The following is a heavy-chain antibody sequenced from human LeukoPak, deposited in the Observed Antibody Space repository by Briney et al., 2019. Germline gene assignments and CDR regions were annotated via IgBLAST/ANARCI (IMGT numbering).Heavy chain of an antibody. D-gene: IGHD2-2*01. CDR2: TYYRSKWYN. CDR1: GDSVSSNSAA. V-gene: IGHV6-1*01. Sequence: SQTLSLTCAISGDSVSSNSAAWNWLRQSPSIGLEWLGRTYYRSKWYNDYAVSVKSRITINPDTSKNQFSLQLNSVTPEDTAVYYCARATKVVVPAAINYWFDPWGQGTLVTVSS. J-gene: IGHJ5*02. CDR3: ARATKVVVPAAINYWFDP.